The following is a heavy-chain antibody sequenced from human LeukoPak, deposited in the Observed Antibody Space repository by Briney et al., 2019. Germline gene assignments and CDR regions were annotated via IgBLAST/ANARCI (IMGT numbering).Heavy chain of an antibody. V-gene: IGHV3-23*01. CDR1: GFTFSTYA. CDR2: ISASGGSI. Sequence: GGSLRLSCAASGFTFSTYAMSWVRQAPGKGLEWVSVISASGGSISYTDSVKGRFTISRDNSQNTLYLQMNTLRAEDTAVYYCARGGSGSYYYWGQGTLVTVSS. J-gene: IGHJ4*02. D-gene: IGHD1-26*01. CDR3: ARGGSGSYYY.